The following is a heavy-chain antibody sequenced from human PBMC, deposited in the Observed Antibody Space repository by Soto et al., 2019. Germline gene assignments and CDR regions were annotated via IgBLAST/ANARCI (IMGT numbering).Heavy chain of an antibody. CDR3: ARGLSYYDSSGHYSEPLDY. V-gene: IGHV4-61*01. D-gene: IGHD3-22*01. CDR2: IYYSGST. J-gene: IGHJ4*01. CDR1: WGSVISGSVY. Sequence: SVTVPLTCTVSWGSVISGSVYWSLIRQPPGKGLEWIGYIYYSGSTSYNPSLKSRFAITVHMYNNQFSLRMSSLTAADTAVYYCARGLSYYDSSGHYSEPLDYWGHGTLVTVYS.